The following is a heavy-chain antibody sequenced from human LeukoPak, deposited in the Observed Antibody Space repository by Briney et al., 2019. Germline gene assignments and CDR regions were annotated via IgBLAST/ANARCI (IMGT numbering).Heavy chain of an antibody. CDR1: GGTFSSYA. V-gene: IGHV1-69*04. D-gene: IGHD6-19*01. CDR3: AREQWLGSFYYYYYGLDV. CDR2: IIPILGIA. J-gene: IGHJ6*02. Sequence: SVKVSCKASGGTFSSYAISWVRQAPGQGLEWMGRIIPILGIANYAQKFQGRVTITADKSTSTAYMELSSLRSEDTAVYYCAREQWLGSFYYYYYGLDVWGQGTTVTVSS.